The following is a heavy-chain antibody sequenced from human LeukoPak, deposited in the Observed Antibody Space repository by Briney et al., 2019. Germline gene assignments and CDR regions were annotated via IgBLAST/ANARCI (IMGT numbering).Heavy chain of an antibody. D-gene: IGHD3-9*01. CDR3: ARSIGLTGGGVDV. CDR1: GFTFSDYN. J-gene: IGHJ6*02. V-gene: IGHV3-11*01. Sequence: PGGSLRLSCAASGFTFSDYNMNWGRQAPGKGLEWVSYITNSGSTIHYAESVKGRFTISRDNAKNSLYLQMNSLRAEDTAVYYCARSIGLTGGGVDVWGQGTTVTVSS. CDR2: ITNSGSTI.